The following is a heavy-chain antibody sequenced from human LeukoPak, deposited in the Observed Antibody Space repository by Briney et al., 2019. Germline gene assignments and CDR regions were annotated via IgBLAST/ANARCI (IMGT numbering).Heavy chain of an antibody. J-gene: IGHJ4*02. Sequence: GGSLRLSCAASGFTFSSSAMSWVRQAPGKGLEWVSSISGSGGSTYYADSVKGRFTISRDNSKNTLFLEMNSLRPEDTAVYYCAKDALRAVPYYFDYWGQGTLVTVSS. CDR3: AKDALRAVPYYFDY. V-gene: IGHV3-23*01. CDR1: GFTFSSSA. CDR2: ISGSGGST. D-gene: IGHD3-10*01.